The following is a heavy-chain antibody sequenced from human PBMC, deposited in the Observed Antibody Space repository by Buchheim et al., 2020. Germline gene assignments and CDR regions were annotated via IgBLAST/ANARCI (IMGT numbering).Heavy chain of an antibody. Sequence: QVQLVESGGGVVQPGRSLRLSCAASGFTFSSYAMHWVRQAPGKGLEWVAVISYDGSNKYYADSVKGRFTISRDNSKNTLYLQMNSLGAEDTAVYYCARDGRSAPSNYDGMDVWGQGTT. CDR3: ARDGRSAPSNYDGMDV. V-gene: IGHV3-30-3*01. J-gene: IGHJ6*02. D-gene: IGHD1-26*01. CDR1: GFTFSSYA. CDR2: ISYDGSNK.